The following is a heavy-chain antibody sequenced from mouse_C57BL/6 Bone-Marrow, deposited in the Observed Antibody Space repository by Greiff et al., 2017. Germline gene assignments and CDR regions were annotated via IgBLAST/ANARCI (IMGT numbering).Heavy chain of an antibody. J-gene: IGHJ4*01. V-gene: IGHV1-20*01. CDR2: INPYNGDT. D-gene: IGHD1-1*01. Sequence: EVKLQESGAELVKPGDSVKISCKASGYSFTGYFMNWVMQSHGKSLEWIGRINPYNGDTFYNQKFKGKATLTVDKSSSTAHMELRSLTSEDSAVYYCAREGDYYGSSPYAMDYWGQGTSGTVSS. CDR1: GYSFTGYF. CDR3: AREGDYYGSSPYAMDY.